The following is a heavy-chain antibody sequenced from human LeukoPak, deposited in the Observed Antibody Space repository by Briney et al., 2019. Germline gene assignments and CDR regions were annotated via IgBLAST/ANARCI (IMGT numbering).Heavy chain of an antibody. Sequence: GGSLRLSCAASGFTFSGYWMSWVRQAPGKGLEWVASIKDDGSEKYYMDSVKGRLTITRDNAKNSMSLQMNSLRAEDTAVYYCAPLNWVYPDGFDIWGQGTMVTVSS. V-gene: IGHV3-7*01. CDR1: GFTFSGYW. D-gene: IGHD6-13*01. CDR2: IKDDGSEK. CDR3: APLNWVYPDGFDI. J-gene: IGHJ3*02.